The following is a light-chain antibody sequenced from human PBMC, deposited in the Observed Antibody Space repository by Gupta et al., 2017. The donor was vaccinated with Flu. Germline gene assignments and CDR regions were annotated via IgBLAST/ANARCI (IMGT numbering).Light chain of an antibody. J-gene: IGKJ4*01. Sequence: PATLSVSPGERVTLSCRASQSVRSNSAWYQQKPGQAPRLLIYGASTRATGIPARFSGSGSGTEFTLTISSLQSEDFAVYYCQHYNEWPLTFGGGTRVEIK. CDR2: GAS. CDR1: QSVRSN. V-gene: IGKV3-15*01. CDR3: QHYNEWPLT.